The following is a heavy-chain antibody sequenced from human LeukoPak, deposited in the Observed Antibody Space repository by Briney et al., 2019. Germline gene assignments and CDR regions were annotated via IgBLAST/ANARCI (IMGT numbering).Heavy chain of an antibody. V-gene: IGHV1-2*02. CDR1: GYTFTGYY. Sequence: ASVKVSCEASGYTFTGYYMHWVRQAPGQGLEWMGWINPNSGGTNYAQKFQGRVTMTRDTSISTAYMELSRLRSDDTAVYYCARDEYSSGWLPDYYGMDVWGQGTTVTVSS. CDR2: INPNSGGT. J-gene: IGHJ6*02. CDR3: ARDEYSSGWLPDYYGMDV. D-gene: IGHD6-19*01.